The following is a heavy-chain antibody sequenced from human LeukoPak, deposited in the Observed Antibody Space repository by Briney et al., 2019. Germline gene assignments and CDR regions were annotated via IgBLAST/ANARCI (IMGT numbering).Heavy chain of an antibody. CDR3: ARPMATISSVEFDY. D-gene: IGHD5-24*01. CDR2: ISSSGSTI. V-gene: IGHV3-48*03. Sequence: PGGSLRLSCAASGFTFSSYEMNWVRQAPGKGLEWVSYISSSGSTIYYADSVKGRFTISRDNAKNSLYLQMNSLRAEDTAVYYCARPMATISSVEFDYWGQGTLVTVSS. CDR1: GFTFSSYE. J-gene: IGHJ4*02.